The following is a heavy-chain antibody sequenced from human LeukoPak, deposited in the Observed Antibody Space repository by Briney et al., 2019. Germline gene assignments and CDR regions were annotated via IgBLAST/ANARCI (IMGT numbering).Heavy chain of an antibody. CDR3: ARGRRLRGWYPNNWFDP. Sequence: ASVKVSCKASGYTFTSYDIIWVRQATGQGLEWMGWMNPNSGNTGYAQKFQGRVTMTRNTSISTAYMELSSLRSEDTAVYYCARGRRLRGWYPNNWFDPWGQGTLVTVSS. J-gene: IGHJ5*02. D-gene: IGHD6-19*01. V-gene: IGHV1-8*01. CDR2: MNPNSGNT. CDR1: GYTFTSYD.